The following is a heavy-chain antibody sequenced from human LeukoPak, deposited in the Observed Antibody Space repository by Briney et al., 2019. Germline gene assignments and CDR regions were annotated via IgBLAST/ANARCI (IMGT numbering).Heavy chain of an antibody. CDR3: VRHDGRGGATMGALDS. J-gene: IGHJ4*02. CDR2: IYYGRTT. D-gene: IGHD4/OR15-4a*01. Sequence: PSETLSLTCTVSGDSISSSSHHWGWIRQPPGKGLEWIGSIYYGRTTYYNPSLNNRVSISVVTSKNQFSLQLNSMSAADTAVYYCVRHDGRGGATMGALDSWGQGSLVTVSS. V-gene: IGHV4-39*01. CDR1: GDSISSSSHH.